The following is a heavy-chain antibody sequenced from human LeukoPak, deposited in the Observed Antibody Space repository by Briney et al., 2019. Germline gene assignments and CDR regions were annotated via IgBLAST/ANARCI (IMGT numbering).Heavy chain of an antibody. V-gene: IGHV4-34*01. CDR3: ASLVGAPPFDY. D-gene: IGHD1-26*01. CDR2: INHSGST. Sequence: SETLSLTCAVYGGSFSGYYWSWIRQPPGKGLEWIGEINHSGSTNYNPSLKSRVTISVDTSKNQFSLKLSSVTAADTAVYYCASLVGAPPFDYWGQGTLVTVSS. CDR1: GGSFSGYY. J-gene: IGHJ4*02.